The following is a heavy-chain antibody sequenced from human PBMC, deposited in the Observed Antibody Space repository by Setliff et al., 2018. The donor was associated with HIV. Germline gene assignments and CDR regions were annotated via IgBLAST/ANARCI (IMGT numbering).Heavy chain of an antibody. V-gene: IGHV3-30*02. D-gene: IGHD3-22*01. Sequence: PGESLKISCAASGFSFSTYGMHWVRQAPGKGLEWVAFIRYDGSNKYYADSVKGRFTISRDNSKNTLYLQMNSLRAEDTAVYYCAKTLHYYDTSGYFDYWGQGTLVTVSS. CDR1: GFSFSTYG. CDR2: IRYDGSNK. J-gene: IGHJ4*02. CDR3: AKTLHYYDTSGYFDY.